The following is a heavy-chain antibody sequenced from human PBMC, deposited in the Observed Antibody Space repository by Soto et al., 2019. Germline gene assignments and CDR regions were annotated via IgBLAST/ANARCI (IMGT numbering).Heavy chain of an antibody. CDR1: GGSISSYY. CDR3: TRDLDIGNRGYGQSNV. CDR2: VYFSGIT. J-gene: IGHJ6*02. D-gene: IGHD5-12*01. Sequence: SETLSLTCTISGGSISSYYWSWIRQTPGKGLEWIGYVYFSGITNYNPSLKSRVLISIDTSRNQFSLKLNSVTAADTAVYYCTRDLDIGNRGYGQSNVWGQG. V-gene: IGHV4-59*01.